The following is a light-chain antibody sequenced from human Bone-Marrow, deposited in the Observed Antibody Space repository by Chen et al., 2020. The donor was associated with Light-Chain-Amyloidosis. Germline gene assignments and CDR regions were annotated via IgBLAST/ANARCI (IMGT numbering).Light chain of an antibody. Sequence: QFALTQPASMSASPGQSITISCTGTSRDVGCDNHVSWYQQHPDKAPKLMIYEVTNRPSWVPDRFSGSKSDNTASLTISGLQTEDEADYFCSSYTITNTLVFGSGTRVTVL. CDR1: SRDVGCDNH. J-gene: IGLJ1*01. V-gene: IGLV2-14*01. CDR2: EVT. CDR3: SSYTITNTLV.